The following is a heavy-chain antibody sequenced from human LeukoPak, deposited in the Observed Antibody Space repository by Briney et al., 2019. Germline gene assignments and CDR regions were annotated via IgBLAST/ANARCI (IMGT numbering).Heavy chain of an antibody. CDR2: IYHSGST. CDR1: GGSISSGGYS. D-gene: IGHD3-22*01. J-gene: IGHJ5*02. V-gene: IGHV4-30-2*01. CDR3: AGESHYYDSSGYYRYNWFDP. Sequence: PSQTLSLTCAVSGGSISSGGYSWSWIRQPPGKGLEWIGYIYHSGSTYYNPSLKSRVTISVDRSKNQFSLKLSSVTAADTAVYYCAGESHYYDSSGYYRYNWFDPWGQGTLVTVSS.